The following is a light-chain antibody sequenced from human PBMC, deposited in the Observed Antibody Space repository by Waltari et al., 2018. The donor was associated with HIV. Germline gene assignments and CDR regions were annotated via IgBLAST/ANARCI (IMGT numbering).Light chain of an antibody. CDR3: QAWDNSVV. J-gene: IGLJ2*01. Sequence: SYELTQPPSVSVSPGQTVTITCSGDKLGDKYACWYQQRPGQSPVLVIYQDNKRPSGIPQRFSGSNSGNTAILTISGTQPMDEADYYCQAWDNSVVFGGGTKLTVL. V-gene: IGLV3-1*01. CDR2: QDN. CDR1: KLGDKY.